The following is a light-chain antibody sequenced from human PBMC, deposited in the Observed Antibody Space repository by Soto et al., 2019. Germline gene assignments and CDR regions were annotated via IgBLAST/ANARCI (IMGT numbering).Light chain of an antibody. CDR3: QKYTSAPIT. Sequence: DIQMTQSPSSLSASVGDRVTLTCRVSKGSSNYLAWYPQEPGIVPEVMIYGASTLQSGVPARFSGSGSRTVFTLTISSLQPDYVATYYSQKYTSAPITFGGGTKVDI. V-gene: IGKV1-27*01. J-gene: IGKJ4*01. CDR2: GAS. CDR1: KGSSNY.